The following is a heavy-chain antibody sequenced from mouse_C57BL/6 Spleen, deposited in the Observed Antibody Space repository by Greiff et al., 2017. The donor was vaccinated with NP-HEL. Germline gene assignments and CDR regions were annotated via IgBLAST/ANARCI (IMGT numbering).Heavy chain of an antibody. V-gene: IGHV1-82*01. D-gene: IGHD2-2*01. J-gene: IGHJ3*01. CDR1: GYAFSSSW. Sequence: VQLQQSGPELVKPGASVKISCKASGYAFSSSWMNWVKQRPGKGLEWIGRIYPGDGDTNYNGKFKGKSTLTADKSSSTAYMQLSSLTSEDSAVYFWARGDYGYDFFAYWGQGTLVTVAA. CDR3: ARGDYGYDFFAY. CDR2: IYPGDGDT.